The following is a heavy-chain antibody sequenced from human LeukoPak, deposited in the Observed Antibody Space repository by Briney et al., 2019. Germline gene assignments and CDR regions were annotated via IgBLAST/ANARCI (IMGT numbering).Heavy chain of an antibody. V-gene: IGHV4-61*01. J-gene: IGHJ4*02. CDR2: IYYSGST. D-gene: IGHD6-19*01. CDR3: ARAGSGYYFDY. Sequence: SETLSLTCTVSGGSVSSGSYYWSWIRQPPGKGLEWIGYIYYSGSTNYNPSLKSRVTISVDTSKNQFSLKLSSVTAADTAVYYCARAGSGYYFDYWGQGTLVTVSS. CDR1: GGSVSSGSYY.